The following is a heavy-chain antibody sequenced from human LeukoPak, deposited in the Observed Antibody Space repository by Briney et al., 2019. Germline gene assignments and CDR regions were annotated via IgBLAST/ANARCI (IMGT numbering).Heavy chain of an antibody. V-gene: IGHV1-2*02. CDR1: GYTFTGYY. CDR3: ARNLVGSSSWYTPFDP. J-gene: IGHJ5*02. Sequence: ASVKVSCKASGYTFTGYYIHWVRQAPGQGLEWMGWINPHSGGTNYAQKLQGRVTMTTDTSTSTAYMELRSLRSDDTAVYYCARNLVGSSSWYTPFDPWGQGTLVTVSS. D-gene: IGHD6-13*01. CDR2: INPHSGGT.